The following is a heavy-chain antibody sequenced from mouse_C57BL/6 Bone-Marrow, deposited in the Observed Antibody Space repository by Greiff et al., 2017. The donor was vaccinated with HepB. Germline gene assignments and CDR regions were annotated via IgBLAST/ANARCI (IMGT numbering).Heavy chain of an antibody. V-gene: IGHV14-4*01. CDR2: IDPENGDT. Sequence: VQLKESGAELVRPGASVKLSCTASGFNIKDDYMHWVKQRPEQGLEWIGWIDPENGDTEYASKFQGKATITADTSSNTAYLQLSSLTSEDTAVYYCTTYYYGSSYRWYFDVWGTGTTVTVSS. CDR1: GFNIKDDY. J-gene: IGHJ1*03. D-gene: IGHD1-1*01. CDR3: TTYYYGSSYRWYFDV.